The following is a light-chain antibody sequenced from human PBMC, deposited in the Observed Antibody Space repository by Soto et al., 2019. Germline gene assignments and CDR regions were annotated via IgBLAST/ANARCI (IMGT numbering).Light chain of an antibody. CDR2: KAS. V-gene: IGKV1-39*01. CDR3: QQRSKWPLT. J-gene: IGKJ4*01. Sequence: DSQMTHTPSSLSSSVGDRVTITCRASQSISSYLNWYQQKPGKAPKLLIYKASTLKSGVPSRFSGSGSGTDFALTIRSLEPEDFAVYYCQQRSKWPLTFGGGTKVDIK. CDR1: QSISSY.